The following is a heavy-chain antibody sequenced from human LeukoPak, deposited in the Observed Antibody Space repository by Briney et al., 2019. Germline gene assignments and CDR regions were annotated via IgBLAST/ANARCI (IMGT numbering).Heavy chain of an antibody. V-gene: IGHV3-15*01. CDR3: TTDWYYYDSIGYYPIF. J-gene: IGHJ4*02. Sequence: GGSLRLSCAASGFPLSDVWMSWVRQAPGKGLEWVGRIKRKTDGGTADYAAPVKGRFTFSRDDSKNTLYLQMNSLKTEDTAVYYCTTDWYYYDSIGYYPIFWGQGTLVTVSS. CDR2: IKRKTDGGTA. D-gene: IGHD3-22*01. CDR1: GFPLSDVW.